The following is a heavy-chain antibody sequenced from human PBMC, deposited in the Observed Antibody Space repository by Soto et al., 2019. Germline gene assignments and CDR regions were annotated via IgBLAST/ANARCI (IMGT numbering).Heavy chain of an antibody. CDR1: GDSVSSNSAA. V-gene: IGHV6-1*01. CDR2: TYYRSKWYN. J-gene: IGHJ6*02. D-gene: IGHD6-13*01. Sequence: SQTLSLTCAISGDSVSSNSAAWNWIRQSPSRGLEWLGRTYYRSKWYNDYAVSVKSRITINPDTSKNRFSLQLNSVTPEDTAVYYCARDLGPGGSSWGDYYYYYGMDVWGQGTTVTVSS. CDR3: ARDLGPGGSSWGDYYYYYGMDV.